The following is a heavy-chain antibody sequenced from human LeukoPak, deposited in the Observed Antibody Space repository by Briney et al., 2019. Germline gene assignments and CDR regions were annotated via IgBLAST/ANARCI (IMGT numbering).Heavy chain of an antibody. J-gene: IGHJ4*02. CDR2: ISGDGVST. CDR1: GLPLADFA. Sequence: GGSLRLFCVAFGLPLADFAMHWVRQAPGKGLEWVSLISGDGVSTFYADSVKSRFSISRDNRKNSLSLEMNSLRTEDTAMHYCARESGKFDYWAQGTLVAVSS. V-gene: IGHV3-43*02. CDR3: ARESGKFDY.